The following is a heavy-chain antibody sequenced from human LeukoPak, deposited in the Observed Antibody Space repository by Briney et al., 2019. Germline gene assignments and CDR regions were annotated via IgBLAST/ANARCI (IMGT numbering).Heavy chain of an antibody. V-gene: IGHV2-5*01. CDR3: AHAYGSGPRSAFDI. Sequence: SGPTLVKPTQTLTLTCTFSGFSLSTSGVGVGWTRQPPGKALEWLALIYWNDDKRYSPSLKSRPTITKDTSKNQVVLTMTNMDPVDTATYYCAHAYGSGPRSAFDIWGQGTMVTVSS. CDR1: GFSLSTSGVG. CDR2: IYWNDDK. D-gene: IGHD3-10*01. J-gene: IGHJ3*02.